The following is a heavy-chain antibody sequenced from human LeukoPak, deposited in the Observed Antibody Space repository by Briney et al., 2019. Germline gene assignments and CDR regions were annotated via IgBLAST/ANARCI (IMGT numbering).Heavy chain of an antibody. CDR2: ITSSSSSM. D-gene: IGHD1-26*01. Sequence: GGSLRLSCAGSGFTFSSFEMNWVRQAPGKGLEWISYITSSSSSMYYADSVKGRFTISRDNAKNSLYLQMNSLRAEDTAVYYCARVSGSYGDSAYWGQGTLVTVSS. CDR3: ARVSGSYGDSAY. J-gene: IGHJ4*02. V-gene: IGHV3-48*03. CDR1: GFTFSSFE.